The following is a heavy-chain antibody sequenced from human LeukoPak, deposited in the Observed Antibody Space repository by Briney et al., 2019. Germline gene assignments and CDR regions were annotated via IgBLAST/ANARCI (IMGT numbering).Heavy chain of an antibody. CDR1: GYSISSGYY. CDR3: SRGTDAYKCGNS. Sequence: KPSETLSLTCAVSGYSISSGYYWGWIRQPPGKGLEWIASIYHSGSTYYNPSLKSRVTISVDTSNNHFSLKMNSVTAADTAVYYCSRGTDAYKCGNSWGQGTLVTVSS. V-gene: IGHV4-38-2*01. CDR2: IYHSGST. D-gene: IGHD5-24*01. J-gene: IGHJ4*02.